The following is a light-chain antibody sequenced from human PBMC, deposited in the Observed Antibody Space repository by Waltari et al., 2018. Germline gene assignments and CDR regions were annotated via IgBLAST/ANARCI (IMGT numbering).Light chain of an antibody. V-gene: IGKV3-11*01. CDR2: DAS. Sequence: EIVLTQSPAILSLSPGERPTLSCRASQSVASYLAWYQQKPGQAPRLLIYDASHRASGIPARFSGSGSGTDFTLTISSLEPEDFAVYYCQQRIGWPPWTFGQGTKVEI. CDR1: QSVASY. CDR3: QQRIGWPPWT. J-gene: IGKJ1*01.